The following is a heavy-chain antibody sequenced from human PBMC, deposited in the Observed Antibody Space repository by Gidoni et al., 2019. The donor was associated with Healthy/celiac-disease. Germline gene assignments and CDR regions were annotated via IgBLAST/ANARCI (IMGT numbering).Heavy chain of an antibody. D-gene: IGHD3-10*01. CDR1: GDSVSSHSAA. CDR2: TYYRSKWYN. J-gene: IGHJ6*03. Sequence: QVQLQQSGPGLVKPSQTLSLTCAISGDSVSSHSAAWNWIRQSPSRGLEWLGRTYYRSKWYNDYAVSVKSRITINPDTSKNQFSLQLNSVTPEDTAVYYCARDRRDTMVQGYYYYMDVWGKGTTVTVSS. V-gene: IGHV6-1*01. CDR3: ARDRRDTMVQGYYYYMDV.